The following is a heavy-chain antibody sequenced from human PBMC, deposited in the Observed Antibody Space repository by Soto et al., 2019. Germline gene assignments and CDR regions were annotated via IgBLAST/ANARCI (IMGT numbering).Heavy chain of an antibody. CDR1: GASISGSNW. V-gene: IGHV4-4*02. CDR2: IYHRGST. Sequence: QVQLQESGLGLVKPSGTLSLTCAVSGASISGSNWWTWVRQPPGKGLEWIGEIYHRGSTNFNPSLKRRVPMPIDKARNQCPVNLSSVTPGATAVYYGARVSEASGLQTNEWGQGSLVTASS. CDR3: ARVSEASGLQTNE. D-gene: IGHD2-15*01. J-gene: IGHJ4*02.